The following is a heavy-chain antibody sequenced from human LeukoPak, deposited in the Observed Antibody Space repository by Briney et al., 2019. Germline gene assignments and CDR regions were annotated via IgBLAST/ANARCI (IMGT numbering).Heavy chain of an antibody. J-gene: IGHJ4*02. D-gene: IGHD6-6*01. CDR3: AREGSMTARLFVSIDY. CDR1: GGSISTYY. CDR2: IHTSGST. V-gene: IGHV4-4*07. Sequence: PSETLSLTCTVSGGSISTYYWSWIRQPAGKGLEWIGRIHTSGSTDYNPSLKSRVTMSVDTSKKQFSLRLSSVTAADAAMYYCAREGSMTARLFVSIDYWGQGTLVTVSS.